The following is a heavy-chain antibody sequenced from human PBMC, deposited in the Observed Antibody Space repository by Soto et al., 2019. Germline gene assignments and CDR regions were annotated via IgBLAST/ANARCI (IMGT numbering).Heavy chain of an antibody. CDR1: GFTFSTYA. CDR2: ISDNGDGT. CDR3: AKPLQQWLLQGSGVDV. Sequence: GGSLRLSCAASGFTFSTYAMSLVRQAPGKGLEWVSAISDNGDGTYYAASVKGRFTISRDNSRDTLHLQMNSLRVEDTAIYYCAKPLQQWLLQGSGVDVWGQGTTVTVSS. D-gene: IGHD6-19*01. J-gene: IGHJ6*02. V-gene: IGHV3-23*01.